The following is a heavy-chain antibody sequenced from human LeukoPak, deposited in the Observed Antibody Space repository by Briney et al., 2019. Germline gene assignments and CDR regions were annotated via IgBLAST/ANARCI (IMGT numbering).Heavy chain of an antibody. D-gene: IGHD1-26*01. CDR3: ARGRLGELQGRFDY. CDR2: ISAYNGNT. V-gene: IGHV1-18*01. J-gene: IGHJ4*02. Sequence: ASVQVSCQASGYTFTSYGISWVRQAPGQGLEWMGWISAYNGNTNYAQKLQGRVTMTTDTSTSTAYMELRSLRSDDTAVYYCARGRLGELQGRFDYWGQGTLVTVSS. CDR1: GYTFTSYG.